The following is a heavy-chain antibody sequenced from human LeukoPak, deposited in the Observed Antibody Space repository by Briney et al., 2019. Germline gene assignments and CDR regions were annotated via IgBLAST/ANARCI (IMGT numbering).Heavy chain of an antibody. Sequence: QPGRSLRLSCAASGFTFSSYAMHWVRQAPAKGLEWVAVISHDGSNKYYADSVKGRFTISRDNSKNTLYLQINSLRAEDTAVYYCARDHTGHNFYWGQGTLVTVSS. V-gene: IGHV3-30-3*01. CDR1: GFTFSSYA. CDR3: ARDHTGHNFY. CDR2: ISHDGSNK. D-gene: IGHD2-8*02. J-gene: IGHJ4*02.